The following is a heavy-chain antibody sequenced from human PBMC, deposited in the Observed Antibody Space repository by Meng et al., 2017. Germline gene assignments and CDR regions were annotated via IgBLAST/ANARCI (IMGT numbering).Heavy chain of an antibody. D-gene: IGHD3-10*01. CDR3: ARESITMVRGVIKINYYYYGMDV. CDR1: GFTFSSYA. J-gene: IGHJ6*02. CDR2: ISSNGGST. V-gene: IGHV3-64*02. Sequence: GESLKISCAASGFTFSSYAMHWVRQAPGKGLEYVSAISSNGGSTYYADSVKGRFTISRDNSKNTLYLQMNSLRAEDTAVYYCARESITMVRGVIKINYYYYGMDVWGQGTTVTVSS.